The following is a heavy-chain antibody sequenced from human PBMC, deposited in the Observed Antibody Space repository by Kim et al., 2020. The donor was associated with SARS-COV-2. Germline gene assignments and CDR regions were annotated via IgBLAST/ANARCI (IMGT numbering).Heavy chain of an antibody. Sequence: GGSLRLSCAASGFTFSSYAMSWVRQAPGKGLEWVSDISDSGASTYYGDSVKGRFTISRDNSKNTLYLQMNSLRDEDTAVYYCAKANGYYDISGKGHYFGHWGQGTLVTSSS. J-gene: IGHJ4*02. CDR3: AKANGYYDISGKGHYFGH. D-gene: IGHD3-22*01. CDR1: GFTFSSYA. CDR2: ISDSGAST. V-gene: IGHV3-23*01.